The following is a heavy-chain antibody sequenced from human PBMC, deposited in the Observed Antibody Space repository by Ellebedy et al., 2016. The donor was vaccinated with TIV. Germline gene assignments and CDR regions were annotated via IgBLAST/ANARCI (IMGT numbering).Heavy chain of an antibody. D-gene: IGHD6-13*01. Sequence: GESLKISCEASRFTFSTYSMNWVRQAPGKGLEWISYIGSRSGIFRYADSVKGRFTISRDNAENSLYLQMNSLRAEDTAVYYCARRGLAAGGTLLYYWGQGTLVTVSS. J-gene: IGHJ4*02. V-gene: IGHV3-48*01. CDR1: RFTFSTYS. CDR2: IGSRSGIF. CDR3: ARRGLAAGGTLLYY.